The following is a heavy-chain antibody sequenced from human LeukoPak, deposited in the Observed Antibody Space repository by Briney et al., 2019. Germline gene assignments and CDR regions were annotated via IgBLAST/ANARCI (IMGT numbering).Heavy chain of an antibody. CDR1: SYSISSDYY. Sequence: PSETLSLTCAVSSYSISSDYYWGWIRQPPGKGLEWIGTIFHSGSTYYNPSLVSRVSLSVDTSKNQFSLKLYSVTAADTAVYSCARHSQWGLVPWTFDIWSRGTMVTVSS. J-gene: IGHJ3*02. D-gene: IGHD2-21*01. CDR3: ARHSQWGLVPWTFDI. V-gene: IGHV4-38-2*01. CDR2: IFHSGST.